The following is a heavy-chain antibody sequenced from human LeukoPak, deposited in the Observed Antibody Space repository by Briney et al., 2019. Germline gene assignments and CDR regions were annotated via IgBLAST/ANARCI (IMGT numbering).Heavy chain of an antibody. Sequence: KPSETLSLTCAVYGGSSSGFYWCWIRQPPGNGLEWIGEINHSGSTNYNPSLKSRLTIAVDTSKNQFSPKLTAVTAADTAVYYGARGRIAARLGFDYWGQGTLVTVSS. CDR3: ARGRIAARLGFDY. D-gene: IGHD6-6*01. CDR1: GGSSSGFY. J-gene: IGHJ4*02. V-gene: IGHV4-34*01. CDR2: INHSGST.